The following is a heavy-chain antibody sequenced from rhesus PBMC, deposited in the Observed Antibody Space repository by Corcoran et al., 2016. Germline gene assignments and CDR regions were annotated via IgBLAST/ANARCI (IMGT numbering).Heavy chain of an antibody. D-gene: IGHD1-32*01. Sequence: QVQLQESGPGVVKPSETLSLTCAVSGGSISDNYRGSWTRQPPGKELEWIGYIYGSSTTTNPTPTLKSRVTISKATSKNQFSLKLMSVTAADTAVYYCARGGMDYWGQGVLVTVSS. V-gene: IGHV4S10*01. CDR2: IYGSSTTT. CDR1: GGSISDNYR. CDR3: ARGGMDY. J-gene: IGHJ4*01.